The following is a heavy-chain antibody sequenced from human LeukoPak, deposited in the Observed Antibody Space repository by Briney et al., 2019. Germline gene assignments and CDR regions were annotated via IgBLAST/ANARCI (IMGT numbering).Heavy chain of an antibody. V-gene: IGHV4-59*01. CDR3: SGRNYYDSSGYFSNMDV. CDR1: GASISTYY. D-gene: IGHD3-22*01. CDR2: IYYSGST. J-gene: IGHJ6*03. Sequence: PSETLSLTCTVSGASISTYYWSWIRQPPGKGLEWIGYIYYSGSTNYNPSLKSRVTISVDTSKNQFSLELSSVTAADTAVYYCSGRNYYDSSGYFSNMDVWGKGTTVTVSS.